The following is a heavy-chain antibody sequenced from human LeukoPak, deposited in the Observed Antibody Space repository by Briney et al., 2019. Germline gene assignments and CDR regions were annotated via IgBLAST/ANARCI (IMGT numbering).Heavy chain of an antibody. V-gene: IGHV3-23*01. D-gene: IGHD2-8*01. CDR1: EFTFSSYP. CDR3: AKDHHLGYCTNGVCYKGDPSGY. Sequence: GGSLRLSCAASEFTFSSYPMSWVRQAPGKGLELVSGISDSGASTYYADSAKGRFTISRDNSKNTLYLQMNSLRAEDTAVYYCAKDHHLGYCTNGVCYKGDPSGYWGQGTLVTVSS. J-gene: IGHJ4*02. CDR2: ISDSGAST.